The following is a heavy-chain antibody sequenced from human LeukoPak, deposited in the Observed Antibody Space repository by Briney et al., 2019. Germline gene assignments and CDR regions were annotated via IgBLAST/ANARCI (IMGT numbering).Heavy chain of an antibody. V-gene: IGHV4-34*01. Sequence: PSETLSLTCAVYGGSFSGYYWSWIRQPPGKGLEWIGEINHSGSTNYNPSLKSRVTISVDTSKNQFSLKLSSVTAADTAVYYCARGDRRIYYGSGSYYKTQPFDYWGQGTLVTVSS. CDR2: INHSGST. D-gene: IGHD3-10*01. CDR3: ARGDRRIYYGSGSYYKTQPFDY. CDR1: GGSFSGYY. J-gene: IGHJ4*02.